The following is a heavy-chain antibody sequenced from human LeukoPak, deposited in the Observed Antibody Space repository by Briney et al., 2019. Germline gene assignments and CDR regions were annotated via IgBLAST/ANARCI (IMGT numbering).Heavy chain of an antibody. V-gene: IGHV4-39*02. D-gene: IGHD4-23*01. CDR3: AREMGVVTAHGIDV. CDR2: IYYSGST. Sequence: PSETLSLTCIVSGGSISSISSNNYHWGWIRQPPGKGLEWIGSIYYSGSTYYNPSLKSRVTISVDTSKNQFSLKLSSVTAADTALYYCAREMGVVTAHGIDVWGQGTTVTVSS. J-gene: IGHJ6*02. CDR1: GGSISSISSNNYH.